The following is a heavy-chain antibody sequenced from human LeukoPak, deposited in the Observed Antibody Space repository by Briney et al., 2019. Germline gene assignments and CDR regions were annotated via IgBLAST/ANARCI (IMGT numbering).Heavy chain of an antibody. CDR2: IHISGKT. CDR1: GGSIISYY. V-gene: IGHV4-4*07. D-gene: IGHD1-1*01. Sequence: SETLSLTCTVSGGSIISYYWNWIRQPAGKGLEWIGRIHISGKTNYNPSLRVTMSVDASRNQFSLKLSSVTAADTAVYYCARDPGLERPGGLSFDYWGQGSLVTVSS. J-gene: IGHJ4*02. CDR3: ARDPGLERPGGLSFDY.